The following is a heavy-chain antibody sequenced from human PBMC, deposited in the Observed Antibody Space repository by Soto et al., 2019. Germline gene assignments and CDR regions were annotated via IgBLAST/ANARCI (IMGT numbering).Heavy chain of an antibody. J-gene: IGHJ4*02. CDR3: ARTPPKYYDYIWGSYRLGGFDY. CDR1: GGSISSSSYY. V-gene: IGHV4-39*01. D-gene: IGHD3-16*02. CDR2: IYYSGST. Sequence: QLQLQESGPGLVKPSETLSLTCTVSGGSISSSSYYWGWIRQPPGKGLEWIGSIYYSGSTYYNPSLKSRVTISVDTSKHQFSLKLSSVTAADTAVYYCARTPPKYYDYIWGSYRLGGFDYWGQGTLVTVSS.